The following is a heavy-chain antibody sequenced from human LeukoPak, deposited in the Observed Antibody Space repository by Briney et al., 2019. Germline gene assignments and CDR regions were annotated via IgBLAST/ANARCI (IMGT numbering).Heavy chain of an antibody. V-gene: IGHV3-23*01. CDR3: AKDRGSGWYGGLVY. J-gene: IGHJ4*02. Sequence: GGSLRLSCAASEFPFSNYGMSWVRQAPGKGLEWVSSISTSGGSTYYADSVKGRFTISRDNSKDTLYLQMNSLRTEDTALYYCAKDRGSGWYGGLVYWGQGTLVTVSS. D-gene: IGHD6-19*01. CDR2: ISTSGGST. CDR1: EFPFSNYG.